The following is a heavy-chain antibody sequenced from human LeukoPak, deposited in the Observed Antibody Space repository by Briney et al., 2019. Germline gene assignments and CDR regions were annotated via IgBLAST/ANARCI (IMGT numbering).Heavy chain of an antibody. D-gene: IGHD2-21*01. CDR1: EFSLGAYA. CDR3: TRGVVRRGGTFDF. V-gene: IGHV3-48*01. J-gene: IGHJ4*02. CDR2: ISASSSAT. Sequence: GGSLRLSCAASEFSLGAYAMNWVRQAPGKGLEWVSYISASSSATYYAESVKGRFTISRDNGQNSLYLQMNSLTAGDTAVYYCTRGVVRRGGTFDFWGQGTLVTVSS.